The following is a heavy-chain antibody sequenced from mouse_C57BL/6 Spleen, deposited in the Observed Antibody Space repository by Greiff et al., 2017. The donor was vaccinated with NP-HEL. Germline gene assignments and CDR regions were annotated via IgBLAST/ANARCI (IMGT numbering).Heavy chain of an antibody. CDR2: ISYDGSN. Sequence: EVKVEESGPGLVKPSQSLSLTCSVTGYSITSGYYWNWIRQFPGNKLEWMGYISYDGSNNYNPSLKNRITITRDTSKNQFFLKLNSVTTEDTATYYCAREGLTGSSYGFDYWGQGTTLTVSS. D-gene: IGHD1-1*01. CDR1: GYSITSGYY. V-gene: IGHV3-6*01. CDR3: AREGLTGSSYGFDY. J-gene: IGHJ2*01.